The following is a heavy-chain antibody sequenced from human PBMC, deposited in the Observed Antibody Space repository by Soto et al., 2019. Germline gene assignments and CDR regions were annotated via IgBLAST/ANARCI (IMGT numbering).Heavy chain of an antibody. J-gene: IGHJ5*02. V-gene: IGHV1-3*01. CDR2: INAGNGNT. D-gene: IGHD6-6*01. CDR3: AGSDSSSAWFDP. CDR1: GYTFTSYA. Sequence: ASVKVSCKASGYTFTSYAMHWVRQAPGQRLEWMGWINAGNGNTKYSQKFQGRVTITRDTSASTAYMELSSLRSDDTAVYYCAGSDSSSAWFDPWGQGTLVTVSS.